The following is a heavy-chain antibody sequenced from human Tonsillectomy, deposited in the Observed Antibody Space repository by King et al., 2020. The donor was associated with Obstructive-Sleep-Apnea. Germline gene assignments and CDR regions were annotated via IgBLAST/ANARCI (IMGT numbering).Heavy chain of an antibody. CDR1: GFTFSSYA. CDR3: ARDLRSAVAGTPPGFDY. CDR2: ISYDGSNK. D-gene: IGHD6-19*01. Sequence: VQLVESGGGVVQPGRSLRLSCAASGFTFSSYAMHWVRQAPGKGLEWGAVISYDGSNKYYADSVKGRFNISRDNSKNTLDLQMNSLRDEDTAVYYCARDLRSAVAGTPPGFDYWGQGTLVTVSS. V-gene: IGHV3-30*04. J-gene: IGHJ4*02.